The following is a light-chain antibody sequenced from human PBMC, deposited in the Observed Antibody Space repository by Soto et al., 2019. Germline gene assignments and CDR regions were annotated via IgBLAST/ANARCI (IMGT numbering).Light chain of an antibody. CDR2: EDN. J-gene: IGLJ2*01. V-gene: IGLV6-57*04. CDR3: QSYDSSNGGV. CDR1: SGSIASNY. Sequence: NFMLTQPHSVSESPGKTVTISCTRSSGSIASNYMQWYQQRPGSAPTTVIYEDNQRPSGVPDRFSGSIDSSSNSASLTISGLKTEDEADYYCQSYDSSNGGVFGGGTKVTVL.